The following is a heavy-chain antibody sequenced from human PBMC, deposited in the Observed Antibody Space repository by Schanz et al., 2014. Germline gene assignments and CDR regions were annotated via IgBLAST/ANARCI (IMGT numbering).Heavy chain of an antibody. V-gene: IGHV3-21*01. CDR2: ISSSSSYI. D-gene: IGHD2-15*01. CDR1: GFTFSSYS. Sequence: EVQLVESGGGLVKPGGSLRLSCAASGFTFSSYSMNWVRQAPGKGLEWVSSISSSSSYIYYADSVKGRFTISRDNAKNSLYLQMNTLRAEDTAVYYCARDRGYCSGGSCLTFDYWGLGTLXTVSS. J-gene: IGHJ4*02. CDR3: ARDRGYCSGGSCLTFDY.